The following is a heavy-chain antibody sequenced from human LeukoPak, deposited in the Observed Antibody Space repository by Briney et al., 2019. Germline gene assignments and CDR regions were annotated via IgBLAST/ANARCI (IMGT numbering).Heavy chain of an antibody. V-gene: IGHV3-30*02. J-gene: IGHJ4*02. CDR3: AKARVWSGYIFDY. CDR1: GFTFSTYG. D-gene: IGHD3-3*01. CDR2: IRNDGSNK. Sequence: GGSLRLSRAASGFTFSTYGMHWVRQAPGKGLEWVAFIRNDGSNKYYADSVKGRFTISRDNSKNTLYLQMNSLRAEDTAVYYCAKARVWSGYIFDYWGQGTLVTVSS.